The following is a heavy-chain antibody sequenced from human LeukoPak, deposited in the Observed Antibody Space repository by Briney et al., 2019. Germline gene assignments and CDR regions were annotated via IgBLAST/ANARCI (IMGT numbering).Heavy chain of an antibody. J-gene: IGHJ6*03. V-gene: IGHV1-2*02. D-gene: IGHD2-15*01. CDR1: GYTFTGYY. CDR3: ARDKGAGAATPFRNYYHYMDV. CDR2: INPNSGGT. Sequence: ASVKVSCKASGYTFTGYYMHWVRQAPGQGLEWMGWINPNSGGTNYAQKFQGRVTMTRDTSISTAYMELSRLRSDDTAVYYCARDKGAGAATPFRNYYHYMDVWGKGTTVTVSS.